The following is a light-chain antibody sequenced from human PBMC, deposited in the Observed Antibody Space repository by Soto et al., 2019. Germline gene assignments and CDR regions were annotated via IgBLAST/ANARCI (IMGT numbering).Light chain of an antibody. CDR2: GAY. J-gene: IGKJ5*01. CDR3: QQYNNWPPIT. Sequence: EIVMTQSPATLSVSPGEGATLSCRASQSVSSNLAWYQQKPGQAPRLLIYGAYTRAAGVPARFSGSGSGTDFTLTISSLEPEDFAVYYCQQYNNWPPITFGQGTRLEIK. V-gene: IGKV3-15*01. CDR1: QSVSSN.